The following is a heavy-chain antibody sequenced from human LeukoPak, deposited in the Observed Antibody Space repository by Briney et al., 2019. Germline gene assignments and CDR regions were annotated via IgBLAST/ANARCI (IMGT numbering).Heavy chain of an antibody. CDR2: ITSEGGST. D-gene: IGHD3-10*01. CDR1: GFTFSSYA. V-gene: IGHV3-64D*06. CDR3: VKPARGSGIQYGFDS. J-gene: IGHJ4*02. Sequence: GXXRLSCSVSGFTFSSYAMYWVRQXPGKGLEHVSAITSEGGSTFYADSVEGRFTISRDNSGNTLYLQMTSLRPEDTAVYYCVKPARGSGIQYGFDSWGQGTLVTVSS.